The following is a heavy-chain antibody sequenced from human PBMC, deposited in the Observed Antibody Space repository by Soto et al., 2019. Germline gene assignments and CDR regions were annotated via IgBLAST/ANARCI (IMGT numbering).Heavy chain of an antibody. CDR3: AKPQWAAMGPDNYYSGLDV. Sequence: GGSLRLSCAASGFTFSSYAMSWVRQAPGKGLEWVSAISGSGGSTYYADSVKGRFTISRDNSKNTLYLQMNSLRAEDTAVYYCAKPQWAAMGPDNYYSGLDVWGQGTTVTVSS. V-gene: IGHV3-23*01. CDR1: GFTFSSYA. D-gene: IGHD5-18*01. J-gene: IGHJ6*02. CDR2: ISGSGGST.